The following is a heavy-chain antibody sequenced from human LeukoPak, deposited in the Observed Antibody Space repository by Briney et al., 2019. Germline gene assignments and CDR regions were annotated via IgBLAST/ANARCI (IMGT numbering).Heavy chain of an antibody. J-gene: IGHJ4*02. CDR3: AKQVAAAGIFDY. CDR2: ISGSGGST. Sequence: GGSLRLSCAASGFTFSSYAMSWVRQAPGKGLDWVSAISGSGGSTYYADSVKGRFTISRGNSKNTLYLQMNSLRAEDTAVYYCAKQVAAAGIFDYWGQGTLVTVSS. V-gene: IGHV3-23*01. D-gene: IGHD6-13*01. CDR1: GFTFSSYA.